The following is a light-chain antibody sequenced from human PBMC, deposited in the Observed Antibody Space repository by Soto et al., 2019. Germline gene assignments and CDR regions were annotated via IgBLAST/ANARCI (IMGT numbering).Light chain of an antibody. J-gene: IGKJ2*01. CDR3: QQYNNWPYT. CDR1: QSVSIN. Sequence: EIVMTQSPATLSVSPGERAALSCRASQSVSINFAWYQQKPGQAPRLLSYGASTRATGIPARFSGSGSGTEFTLTISSLQSEDFAVYYCQQYNNWPYTFGQGTKLEIK. CDR2: GAS. V-gene: IGKV3-15*01.